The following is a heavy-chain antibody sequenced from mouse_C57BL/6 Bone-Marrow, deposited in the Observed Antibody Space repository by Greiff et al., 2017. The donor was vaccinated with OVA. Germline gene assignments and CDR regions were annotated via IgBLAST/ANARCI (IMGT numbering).Heavy chain of an antibody. Sequence: EVQVVESGGDLVKPGGSLKLSCAASGFTFSSYGMSWVRQTPDQGLEWVATISRGGSYTHYPDSVKGRFTFSRDNATNTLYLQMSRLKSEDTAMYYCARVPYYGSRAEVWGTGTTVTVSS. CDR1: GFTFSSYG. CDR3: ARVPYYGSRAEV. V-gene: IGHV5-6*01. CDR2: ISRGGSYT. J-gene: IGHJ1*03. D-gene: IGHD1-1*01.